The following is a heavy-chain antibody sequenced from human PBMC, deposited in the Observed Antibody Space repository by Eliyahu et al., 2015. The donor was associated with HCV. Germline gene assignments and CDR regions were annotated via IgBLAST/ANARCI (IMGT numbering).Heavy chain of an antibody. J-gene: IGHJ4*02. V-gene: IGHV4-34*01. Sequence: QVQLQQWGAGLLKPSETLSLTCTVYGGSFSDYSWSCIRQPPGKGLEWIGEINYSGSANYNPSLKSRVTISIDTSNNQFSLKLSSVTAADTAVYYCARGGVAGKFDYWGQGTLVSVSS. D-gene: IGHD6-19*01. CDR3: ARGGVAGKFDY. CDR1: GGSFSDYS. CDR2: INYSGSA.